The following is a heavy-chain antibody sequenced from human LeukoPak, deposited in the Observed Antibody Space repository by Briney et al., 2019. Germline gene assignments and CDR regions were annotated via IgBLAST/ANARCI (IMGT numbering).Heavy chain of an antibody. Sequence: PSETLSLTCTVSGATINSGDYYWTWIRQPPGKGLEWIAYIYNSGSTYYNPSLRSRVAISMDTSNNRFSLRLDSVTAADTAVYFCATTARHCSEYWGQGTLVTVSS. V-gene: IGHV4-30-4*08. J-gene: IGHJ4*02. CDR1: GATINSGDYY. CDR3: ATTARHCSEY. CDR2: IYNSGST. D-gene: IGHD6-6*01.